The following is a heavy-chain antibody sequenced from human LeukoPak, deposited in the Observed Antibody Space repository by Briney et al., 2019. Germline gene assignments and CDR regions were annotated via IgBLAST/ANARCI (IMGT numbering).Heavy chain of an antibody. CDR2: IYIDGGT. Sequence: GGSLRLSCAASGFTVSSKSMIWVRQAPGKGLEWLSFIYIDGGTYYADSVKGRFTISRDNAKNTLYLQMESLRAEDTAVYYCARVYRGGYWGQGTLVTVSS. D-gene: IGHD1-26*01. V-gene: IGHV3-53*01. J-gene: IGHJ4*02. CDR1: GFTVSSKS. CDR3: ARVYRGGY.